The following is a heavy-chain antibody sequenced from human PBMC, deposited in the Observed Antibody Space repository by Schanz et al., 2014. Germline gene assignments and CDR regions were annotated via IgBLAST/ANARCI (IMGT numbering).Heavy chain of an antibody. Sequence: EVHLLDSGGGLVQPGGSLRLSCAASGFGFSSYSMNWVRQAPGKGLEWVSSISSRSSHIYYADSVKGRFTVSRDNAKNSVYLQMNGLRVEDTAVYYCVRERTNYGGNSYFFDHWGQGTLVTVSS. CDR1: GFGFSSYS. CDR2: ISSRSSHI. V-gene: IGHV3-21*01. J-gene: IGHJ4*02. CDR3: VRERTNYGGNSYFFDH. D-gene: IGHD2-21*02.